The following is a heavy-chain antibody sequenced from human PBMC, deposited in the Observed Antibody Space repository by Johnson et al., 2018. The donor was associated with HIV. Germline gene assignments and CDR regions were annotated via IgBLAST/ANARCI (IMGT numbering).Heavy chain of an antibody. CDR1: GFTFSSYA. CDR3: AKVGVAAKFREYDGFDI. CDR2: ISYDGSNK. D-gene: IGHD1-26*01. J-gene: IGHJ3*02. Sequence: QVQLVESGGGVVQPGRSLRLSCAASGFTFSSYAMHWVRQAPGKGLEWVAVISYDGSNKYYADSVTGRFTISRDNFKNTMYLQMNSLRLEDTSVYYCAKVGVAAKFREYDGFDIWGQGTVVTVSS. V-gene: IGHV3-30-3*01.